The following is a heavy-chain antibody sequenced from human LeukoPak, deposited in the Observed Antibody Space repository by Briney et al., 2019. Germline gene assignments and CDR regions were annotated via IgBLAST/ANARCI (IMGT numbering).Heavy chain of an antibody. J-gene: IGHJ4*02. Sequence: SVTISCKASGGTFSSYAISWVRQAPGQGLEWMGGIIPIFCTANYAHKFQGRVRIATDESTSTAYMELSSLRSEDTAVYYCARVGYDSSGYYRGYFDYWGQGTLVTVSS. CDR2: IIPIFCTA. CDR3: ARVGYDSSGYYRGYFDY. D-gene: IGHD3-22*01. CDR1: GGTFSSYA. V-gene: IGHV1-69*05.